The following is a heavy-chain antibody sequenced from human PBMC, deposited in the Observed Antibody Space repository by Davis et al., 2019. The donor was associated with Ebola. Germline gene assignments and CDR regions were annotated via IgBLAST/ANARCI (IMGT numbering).Heavy chain of an antibody. D-gene: IGHD5-12*01. CDR1: GGSISSYY. CDR2: IYYSGST. CDR3: ARLVPTRFDP. J-gene: IGHJ5*02. V-gene: IGHV4-59*08. Sequence: PSETLSLTCTVSGGSISSYYWSWIRQPPGKGLEWIGYIYYSGSTNYNPSLKSRVTISVDTSKNQFSLKLSSVTAADTAVYYCARLVPTRFDPWGQGTLVTVSS.